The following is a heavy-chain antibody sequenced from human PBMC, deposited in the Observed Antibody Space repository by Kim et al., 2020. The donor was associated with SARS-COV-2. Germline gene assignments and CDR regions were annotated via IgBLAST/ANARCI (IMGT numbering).Heavy chain of an antibody. J-gene: IGHJ3*02. CDR1: GFTFSGST. Sequence: GGSLRLSCAASGFTFSGSTMHWVRQASGKGLEWVGRIRSKANSYATAYAASVKYRFTISRDDSKNTAYLQMNSLKTEDTAVYYCTRVNPIAGGWYDAFDIWGQGKMVTVSS. CDR3: TRVNPIAGGWYDAFDI. CDR2: IRSKANSYAT. D-gene: IGHD6-19*01. V-gene: IGHV3-73*01.